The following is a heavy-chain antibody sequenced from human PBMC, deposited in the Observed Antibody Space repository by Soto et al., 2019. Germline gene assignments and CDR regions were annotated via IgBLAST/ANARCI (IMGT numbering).Heavy chain of an antibody. CDR3: ARDGGSGLDY. V-gene: IGHV1-18*01. CDR2: ISAYNGDT. D-gene: IGHD3-10*01. CDR1: GYTFLSYG. Sequence: ASVKVSCKASGYTFLSYGITWVRQAPGQGLEWMGWISAYNGDTNYVHSLQDRVTMTTDTSTTTAYMELRSLRSDDTAVYYCARDGGSGLDYWGQGILVTVSS. J-gene: IGHJ4*02.